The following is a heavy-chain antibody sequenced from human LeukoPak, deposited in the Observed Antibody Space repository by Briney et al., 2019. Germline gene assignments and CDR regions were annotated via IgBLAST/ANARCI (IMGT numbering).Heavy chain of an antibody. V-gene: IGHV3-66*01. CDR2: IYSCGST. D-gene: IGHD3-16*02. Sequence: PGGSLTLSCAASVFTFSSNYMSWLRQAPGKGREGVSVIYSCGSTYFADSLKGRFTISRDNSKNTLYLQMNSLRAEDTAVYYCAFYPIDCWGQGTLVTVSS. CDR1: VFTFSSNY. J-gene: IGHJ4*02. CDR3: AFYPIDC.